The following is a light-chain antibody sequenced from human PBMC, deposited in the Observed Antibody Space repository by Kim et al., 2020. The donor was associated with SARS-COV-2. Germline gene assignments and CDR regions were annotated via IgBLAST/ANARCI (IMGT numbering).Light chain of an antibody. CDR1: SSNIGAGYD. CDR3: QSYDNSLDGWV. Sequence: RVTVSCSGSSSNIGAGYDVHWYQHLPGTAPTLLIYGNNNRPSGVPDRFSGSKSGTSASLAITGLQADDEADYYCQSYDNSLDGWVFGGGTKLTVL. CDR2: GNN. V-gene: IGLV1-40*01. J-gene: IGLJ3*02.